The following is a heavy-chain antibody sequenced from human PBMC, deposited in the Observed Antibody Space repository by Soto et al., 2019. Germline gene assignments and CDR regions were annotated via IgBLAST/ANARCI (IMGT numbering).Heavy chain of an antibody. Sequence: EVQLLESGGGLVQPGGSLRLSCAASGFTFSSYAMSWVRQAPGKGLEWVSAISGSGGSTYYADSVKGRFTISRDNSKNSLYLQMNSLRAEDTAVYYCAKPSRLVWEPFDYWGQGTLVTVSS. CDR2: ISGSGGST. D-gene: IGHD1-26*01. V-gene: IGHV3-23*01. CDR1: GFTFSSYA. CDR3: AKPSRLVWEPFDY. J-gene: IGHJ4*02.